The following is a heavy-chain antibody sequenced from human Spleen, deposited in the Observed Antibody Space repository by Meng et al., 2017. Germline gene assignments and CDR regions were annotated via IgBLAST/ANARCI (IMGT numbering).Heavy chain of an antibody. D-gene: IGHD3-10*01. J-gene: IGHJ4*02. CDR1: GGSFSNYF. CDR3: AGGGSLPMVLSY. Sequence: QLQLQQWGAGLLKPSETLSLTCAVYGGSFSNYFWSWIRQSPVKGLEWIGEINDSGTTKNNPSLKSRVTISLDTSKNQFSLNLSSVTAADTAVFYCAGGGSLPMVLSYWGQGSLVTVSS. CDR2: INDSGTT. V-gene: IGHV4-34*02.